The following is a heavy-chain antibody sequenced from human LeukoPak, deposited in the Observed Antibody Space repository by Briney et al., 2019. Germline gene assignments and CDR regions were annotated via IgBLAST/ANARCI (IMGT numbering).Heavy chain of an antibody. CDR2: VYSSVST. CDR1: GGSLSRYY. D-gene: IGHD3-16*01. V-gene: IGHV4-59*01. Sequence: SETLSLTCTVSGGSLSRYYWFWIRQSPGKGPEWIGYVYSSVSTNYNPSLKSRVTISIDTSENQFSLKPTSMTAADTAVYYCARGSYGGPIDNWGQGILVTVSS. CDR3: ARGSYGGPIDN. J-gene: IGHJ4*02.